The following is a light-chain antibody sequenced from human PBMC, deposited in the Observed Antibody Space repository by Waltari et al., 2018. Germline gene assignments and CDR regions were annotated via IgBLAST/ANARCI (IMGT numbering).Light chain of an antibody. CDR2: GVS. Sequence: QSALTQPASVSGSPGQSITISCTGTSSDVGGYNYVSWYQQHPGKAPKLMIYGVSIRPSGVSNRFSGSKSGNTASLTISGLQAEDEADYYCSSYTSTSTWVFGGGTKLTVL. V-gene: IGLV2-14*01. CDR3: SSYTSTSTWV. CDR1: SSDVGGYNY. J-gene: IGLJ3*02.